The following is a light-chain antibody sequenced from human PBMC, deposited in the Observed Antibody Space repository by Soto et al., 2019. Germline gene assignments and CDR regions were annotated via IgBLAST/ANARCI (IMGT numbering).Light chain of an antibody. CDR1: QSVSSSY. CDR3: QQYNNWPPWT. J-gene: IGKJ1*01. Sequence: EIVMTQSPATLSVSPGARATLSCRASQSVSSSYLAWYQQKPGQAPRLLIYGASTRATGIPARFSGSGSGTEFTLTISSLQSEDFAVYYCQQYNNWPPWTFGQGTKVDIK. CDR2: GAS. V-gene: IGKV3-15*01.